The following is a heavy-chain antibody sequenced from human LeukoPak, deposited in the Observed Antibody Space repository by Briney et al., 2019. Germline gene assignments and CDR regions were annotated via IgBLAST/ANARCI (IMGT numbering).Heavy chain of an antibody. CDR3: ARESSSFHFDY. J-gene: IGHJ4*02. Sequence: PGGSLRLSCAASGFTFSSYSMNWVRQAPGKGLEWVSSISSSSSYIYYADSVKGRFTISRDNAKNSLYLQVNSLRAEDTAVYYCARESSSFHFDYWGQGTLVTVSS. V-gene: IGHV3-21*01. D-gene: IGHD2-2*01. CDR1: GFTFSSYS. CDR2: ISSSSSYI.